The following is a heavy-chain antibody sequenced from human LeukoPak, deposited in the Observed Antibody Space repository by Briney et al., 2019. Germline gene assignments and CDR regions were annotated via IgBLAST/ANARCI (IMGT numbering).Heavy chain of an antibody. V-gene: IGHV4-34*01. D-gene: IGHD6-19*01. CDR2: INHSGST. J-gene: IGHJ3*02. Sequence: SETLSLTCAVYGGSFSGYYWSRIRQPPGKGLEWIGEINHSGSTNYNPSLKSRVTISVDTSKNPFSLKLSSVTAADTAVYYCARGGTVAGTSHAFDIWGQGTMVTVSS. CDR1: GGSFSGYY. CDR3: ARGGTVAGTSHAFDI.